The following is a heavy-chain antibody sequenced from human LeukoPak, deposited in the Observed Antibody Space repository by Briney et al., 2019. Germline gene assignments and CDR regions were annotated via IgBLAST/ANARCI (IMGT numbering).Heavy chain of an antibody. CDR2: ISAYNGNT. D-gene: IGHD6-13*01. J-gene: IGHJ4*02. V-gene: IGHV1-18*01. CDR1: GYTFTIYG. CDR3: ARDLPYSSSWESIDY. Sequence: ASVTFSSMASGYTFTIYGISWVRQAPGQGLGWMGWISAYNGNTNYAQKIQGRVTMTTDTSTSTAYMELRSLRSDDTAVYYCARDLPYSSSWESIDYWGQGTLVTVSS.